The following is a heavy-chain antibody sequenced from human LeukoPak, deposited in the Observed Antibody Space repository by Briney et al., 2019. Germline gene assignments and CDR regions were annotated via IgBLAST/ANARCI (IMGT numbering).Heavy chain of an antibody. D-gene: IGHD2-2*01. CDR1: GFTFSDYY. CDR2: ISSSGSTI. CDR3: ARDPVVVPAASSPFDP. J-gene: IGHJ5*02. Sequence: GGSLRLSCAASGFTFSDYYMSWIRQAPGKGLEWVSYISSSGSTIYYADSVKGRFTISRDNAKNSLYLQMNSLRAEDTAVYYCARDPVVVPAASSPFDPWGQGTLVTVSS. V-gene: IGHV3-11*04.